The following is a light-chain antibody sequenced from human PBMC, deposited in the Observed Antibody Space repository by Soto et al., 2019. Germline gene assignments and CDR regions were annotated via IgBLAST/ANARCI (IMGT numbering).Light chain of an antibody. V-gene: IGKV1-9*01. CDR1: QDISYY. CDR2: AAS. J-gene: IGKJ4*01. Sequence: DIRLTQSPSFLSASVGDRVTITCGASQDISYYLAWYQQRPGKAPKLLIYAASTLQSGVPSRFSGSGSGTEFTLTISSLQPEDFATYSCQQLNSYPLTFAGGTKVDIK. CDR3: QQLNSYPLT.